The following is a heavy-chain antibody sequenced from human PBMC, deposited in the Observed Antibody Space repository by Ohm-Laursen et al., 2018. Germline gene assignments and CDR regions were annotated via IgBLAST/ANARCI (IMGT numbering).Heavy chain of an antibody. CDR1: DYTFASSG. J-gene: IGHJ4*02. Sequence: ASVKVSCKASDYTFASSGITWVRQAPGQGLEWMGWISAYNGNTKYAQKFQGRLTMTTDTSTSTAYMDLRSLESNDTAVYYCARGDDWNYAFGFWGQGTLVTVSS. D-gene: IGHD1-7*01. V-gene: IGHV1-18*01. CDR2: ISAYNGNT. CDR3: ARGDDWNYAFGF.